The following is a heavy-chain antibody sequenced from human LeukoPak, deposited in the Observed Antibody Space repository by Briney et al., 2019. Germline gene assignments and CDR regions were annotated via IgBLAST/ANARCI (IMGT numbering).Heavy chain of an antibody. CDR3: AKDRVSPGFNLFDP. Sequence: GGSLSLSCAASGFTFSSYAMNWVRQAPGKGLEWVSAINGRGDNTYYADSVKGRFTISRDNSKSTLFLQMNSLRAEDTAIYYCAKDRVSPGFNLFDPWGQGTLVTVSS. V-gene: IGHV3-23*01. CDR1: GFTFSSYA. D-gene: IGHD2/OR15-2a*01. J-gene: IGHJ5*02. CDR2: INGRGDNT.